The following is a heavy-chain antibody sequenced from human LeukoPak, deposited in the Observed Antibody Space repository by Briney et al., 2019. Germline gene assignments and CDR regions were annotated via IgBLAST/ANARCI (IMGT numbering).Heavy chain of an antibody. CDR3: AKRGAEVGTTVAPGDY. J-gene: IGHJ4*02. CDR1: GFTFSSFA. V-gene: IGHV3-30*04. Sequence: GGSLRLSCAASGFTFSSFAMHWVRQAPGKGLEWVAFISYDGSKKNYADSVKGRFTISRDSSNNTLYLQMNSLRAEDTAVYYCAKRGAEVGTTVAPGDYWGQGTLVTVSS. CDR2: ISYDGSKK. D-gene: IGHD1-26*01.